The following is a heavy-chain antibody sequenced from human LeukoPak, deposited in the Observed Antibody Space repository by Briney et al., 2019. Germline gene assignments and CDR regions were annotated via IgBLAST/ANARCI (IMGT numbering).Heavy chain of an antibody. CDR3: AKDRATTVLLPYDY. D-gene: IGHD3-16*01. V-gene: IGHV3-30*18. Sequence: QPGRSLRLSCATSGFTFSTYGMHWVRQAPGRGLEWVAVIPYDGSNKHYADSVKGRFAISRDNSKNTLYLQMNSLRVEDTAVYYCAKDRATTVLLPYDYWGQGTLVIVSS. CDR2: IPYDGSNK. CDR1: GFTFSTYG. J-gene: IGHJ4*01.